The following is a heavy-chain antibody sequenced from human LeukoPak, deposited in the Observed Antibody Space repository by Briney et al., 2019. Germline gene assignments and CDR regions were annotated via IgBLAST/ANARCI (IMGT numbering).Heavy chain of an antibody. CDR2: IKQDGSEK. J-gene: IGHJ6*02. V-gene: IGHV3-7*01. Sequence: PGGSLRLSCAASGFTFSSYWMSWVRQAPGKGLEWVANIKQDGSEKYYVDSVKGRFTISRDNAKNSLYLQMNSLRAEDTAVYYCARLAAAGTAVYYYCGMDVWGQGTTVTVSS. CDR1: GFTFSSYW. CDR3: ARLAAAGTAVYYYCGMDV. D-gene: IGHD6-13*01.